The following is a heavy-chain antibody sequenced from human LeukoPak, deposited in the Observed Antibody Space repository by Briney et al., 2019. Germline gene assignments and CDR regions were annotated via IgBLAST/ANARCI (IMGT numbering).Heavy chain of an antibody. V-gene: IGHV1-69*05. D-gene: IGHD6-6*01. CDR2: IIPIFGTA. CDR1: GGTFSSYA. Sequence: ASVKVSCKASGGTFSSYAISWVQQAPGQGLEWMGMIIPIFGTANYAQKFQGRVTITTDESTSTAYMELSSLRSEDTAVYYCARFIRAWYSSSSTLSYYYYYMDVWGKGTTVTVSS. CDR3: ARFIRAWYSSSSTLSYYYYYMDV. J-gene: IGHJ6*03.